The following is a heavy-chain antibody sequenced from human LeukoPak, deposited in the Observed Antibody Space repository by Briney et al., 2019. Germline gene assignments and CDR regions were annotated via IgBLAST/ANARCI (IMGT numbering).Heavy chain of an antibody. Sequence: PGGSLRLSCVASGFTFSSYAMSWVRQAPGKGLEWVSSIRGSGDRTSFADSEKGRFTISRDNSKNTLYLQMTSLRAEDTAVYFCARVYLYCNSTSCSTPLFDSWGQGTLVTVSS. D-gene: IGHD2-2*01. CDR1: GFTFSSYA. CDR3: ARVYLYCNSTSCSTPLFDS. CDR2: IRGSGDRT. V-gene: IGHV3-23*01. J-gene: IGHJ4*02.